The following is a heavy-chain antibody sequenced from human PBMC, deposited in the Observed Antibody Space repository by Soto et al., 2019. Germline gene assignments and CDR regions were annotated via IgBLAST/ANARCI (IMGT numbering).Heavy chain of an antibody. J-gene: IGHJ4*02. CDR1: GFTFSSYG. CDR2: ISYDGSNK. Sequence: PGGSLRLSCAASGFTFSSYGMHWVRQAPGKGLEWVAVISYDGSNKYYADSVKGRFTISRDNSKNTLYLQMNSLRAEDTAVYYCAKLDSLYDSSGYYYRTRFDYWGQGTLVTVSS. CDR3: AKLDSLYDSSGYYYRTRFDY. V-gene: IGHV3-30*18. D-gene: IGHD3-22*01.